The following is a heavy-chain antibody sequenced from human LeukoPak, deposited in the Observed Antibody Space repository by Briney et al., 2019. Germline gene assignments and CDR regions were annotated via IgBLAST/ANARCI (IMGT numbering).Heavy chain of an antibody. CDR1: GDSVSSNSVT. V-gene: IGHV6-1*01. CDR2: TYYRSTWYN. D-gene: IGHD2-2*01. CDR3: ARRLTQYDCFDP. Sequence: QTLSLTCAISGDSVSSNSVTWNWIRQSPSRGLEWLGRTYYRSTWYNDYAVSVRGRITVNPDTSKNQFSLHLNSVTPEDTAVYYCARRLTQYDCFDPWGQGTLVTVTS. J-gene: IGHJ5*02.